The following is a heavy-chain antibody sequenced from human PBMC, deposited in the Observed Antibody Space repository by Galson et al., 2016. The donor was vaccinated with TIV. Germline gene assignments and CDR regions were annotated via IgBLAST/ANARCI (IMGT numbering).Heavy chain of an antibody. Sequence: SVKVSCKASGGTFSTYVFNWVRLAPGQGLEWMGGIIPLFGTINYAQKFQGRVTITADESTSTAYMELSSLRSEDTAVYYCAKDRNTAFDTHYSYYGLDVWGQGTTVIVSS. D-gene: IGHD5-18*01. CDR1: GGTFSTYV. CDR2: IIPLFGTI. V-gene: IGHV1-69*13. CDR3: AKDRNTAFDTHYSYYGLDV. J-gene: IGHJ6*02.